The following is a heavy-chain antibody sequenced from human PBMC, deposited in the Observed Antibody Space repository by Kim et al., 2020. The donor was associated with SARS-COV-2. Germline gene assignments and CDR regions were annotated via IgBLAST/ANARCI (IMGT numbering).Heavy chain of an antibody. J-gene: IGHJ5*02. CDR3: ARGRYSGSWGNWFDP. Sequence: ASVKVSCKASGYTFPNSGITWVRQAPGQGLEWMGWISDYNGNTNYAQTVQGRVTMTTETATNTVYMELRSLRSDDTAVYYCARGRYSGSWGNWFDPWGQGTLVTVSS. V-gene: IGHV1-18*01. CDR1: GYTFPNSG. CDR2: ISDYNGNT. D-gene: IGHD6-13*01.